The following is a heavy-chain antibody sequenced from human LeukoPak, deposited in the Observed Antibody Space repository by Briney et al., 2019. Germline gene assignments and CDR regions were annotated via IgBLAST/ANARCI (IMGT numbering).Heavy chain of an antibody. J-gene: IGHJ4*02. CDR1: GFTFSSYA. CDR3: ANQGHCYGSGSYYYNGYYFDY. V-gene: IGHV3-30-3*01. Sequence: GGSLRLSCAASGFTFSSYAMHWVRQAPGKGLEWVAVISYDGSNKYYADSVKGRFTISRDNSKNTLYLQMNSLRAEDTAVYYCANQGHCYGSGSYYYNGYYFDYWGQGTLVTVSS. CDR2: ISYDGSNK. D-gene: IGHD3-10*01.